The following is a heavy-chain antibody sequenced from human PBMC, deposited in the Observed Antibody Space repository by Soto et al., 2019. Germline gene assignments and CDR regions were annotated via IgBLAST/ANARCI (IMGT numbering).Heavy chain of an antibody. CDR1: GPSISSSTYY. Sequence: SETLSLTCTVSGPSISSSTYYWGWIRQPPGKGLEWIGYIYYSGSTYYNPSLKSRVTISVDTSKNQFSLKLSSVTAADTAVYYCASTYYYDSSGWTSYWGQGTLVTVSS. CDR3: ASTYYYDSSGWTSY. D-gene: IGHD3-22*01. J-gene: IGHJ4*02. V-gene: IGHV4-39*01. CDR2: IYYSGST.